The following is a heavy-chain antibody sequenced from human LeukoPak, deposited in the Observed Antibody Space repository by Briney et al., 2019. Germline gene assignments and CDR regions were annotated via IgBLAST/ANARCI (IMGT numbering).Heavy chain of an antibody. J-gene: IGHJ4*02. CDR1: GGSITNTNY. V-gene: IGHV4-4*02. CDR2: VNLQGST. CDR3: AREGGPYRPLDY. Sequence: SGTLSLTCGVSGGSITNTNYWTWVRQPPGKGLEWIGEVNLQGSTNYNPSLMGRVAVSVDTSENHISLQLTSVTAADTAVYYCAREGGPYRPLDYSGQGTLVTVSS.